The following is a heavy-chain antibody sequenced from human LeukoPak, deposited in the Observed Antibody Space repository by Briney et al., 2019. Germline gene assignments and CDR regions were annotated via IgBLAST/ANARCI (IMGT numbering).Heavy chain of an antibody. CDR2: IYSGGAT. J-gene: IGHJ4*02. V-gene: IGHV3-53*05. Sequence: GGSLRLSCAASRFTFSSYAMSWVRQAPGKGLEWVSVIYSGGATYYADSVKGRFAISRDNSKNTLYLQMNSLRAEDTAVYYCVRDFGGPFDYWGQGTLVIVSS. CDR3: VRDFGGPFDY. D-gene: IGHD3-3*01. CDR1: RFTFSSYA.